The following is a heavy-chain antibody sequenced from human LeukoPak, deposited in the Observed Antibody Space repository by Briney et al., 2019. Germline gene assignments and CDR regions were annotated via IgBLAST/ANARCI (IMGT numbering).Heavy chain of an antibody. Sequence: GASVKVSCKASGYTFTGYYIHWARQAPGQGLEWMGWINPNSGGTNYAQKFQGRVTMTRDTSISTAYMELSRLRSDDTAVYYCARVLERHFDYWGQGTLVTVSS. CDR3: ARVLERHFDY. CDR2: INPNSGGT. V-gene: IGHV1-2*02. J-gene: IGHJ4*02. CDR1: GYTFTGYY. D-gene: IGHD1-1*01.